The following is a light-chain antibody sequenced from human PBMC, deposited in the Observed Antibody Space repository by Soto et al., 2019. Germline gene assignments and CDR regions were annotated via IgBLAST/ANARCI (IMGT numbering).Light chain of an antibody. CDR1: SSNIGNNY. V-gene: IGLV1-51*01. J-gene: IGLJ2*01. CDR2: DNN. Sequence: QSVLTQPPSVSAAPGQKVTISCSGSSSNIGNNYVSWYQQLLGTAPKLLIYDNNKRPSGIPDRFSGSKSDTSATLDITGLQTGDEADYYCGTWDTSLSAEVVFGGGTKLTVL. CDR3: GTWDTSLSAEVV.